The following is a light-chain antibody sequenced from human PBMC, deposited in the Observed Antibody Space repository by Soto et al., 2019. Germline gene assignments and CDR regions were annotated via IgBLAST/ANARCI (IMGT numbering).Light chain of an antibody. Sequence: EIVMTQSPATLSVSPGERATLSCRASQSGSSNLAWYQQKPGQAPRLLIYDASSRATGIPDRFSGSGSGTDFTLTISRLEPEDFAVYYCQQYGSSPLTFGGGTKVDIK. CDR2: DAS. CDR3: QQYGSSPLT. J-gene: IGKJ4*01. V-gene: IGKV3-20*01. CDR1: QSGSSN.